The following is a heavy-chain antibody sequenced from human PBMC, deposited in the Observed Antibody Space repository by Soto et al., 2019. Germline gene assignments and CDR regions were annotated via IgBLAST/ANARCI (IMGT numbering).Heavy chain of an antibody. J-gene: IGHJ4*02. CDR2: IYYSGST. D-gene: IGHD3-9*01. V-gene: IGHV4-59*08. Sequence: SETLSLTCTVSGGSISSYYWSWIRQPPGKGLEWIGYIYYSGSTNYNPSLKSRVTISVDTSKNQFSLKLSSVTAADTAVYYCARGLRYFDWLLNYWGQGTLVTVSS. CDR3: ARGLRYFDWLLNY. CDR1: GGSISSYY.